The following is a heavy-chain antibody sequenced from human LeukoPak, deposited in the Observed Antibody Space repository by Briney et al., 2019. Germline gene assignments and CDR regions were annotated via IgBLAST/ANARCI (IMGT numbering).Heavy chain of an antibody. J-gene: IGHJ4*02. CDR2: IYSGGST. Sequence: TGGSLRLSCAASGFTVSSNYMSWVRQAPGKGLEWVSVIYSGGSTYYADSVKGRFTISRDNSKNTLYLQMNSLRAEDTAVYYCARLSQRVRDYWGQGTQVTVSS. V-gene: IGHV3-66*04. CDR1: GFTVSSNY. CDR3: ARLSQRVRDY.